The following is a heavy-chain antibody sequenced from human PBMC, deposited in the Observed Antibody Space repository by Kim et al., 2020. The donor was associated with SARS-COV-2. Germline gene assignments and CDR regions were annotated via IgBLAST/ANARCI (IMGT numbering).Heavy chain of an antibody. CDR2: ISSSSSYI. CDR3: ARESHPPVDQWWLDGYFDY. J-gene: IGHJ4*02. V-gene: IGHV3-21*01. D-gene: IGHD2-15*01. CDR1: GFTFSSYS. Sequence: GGSLRLSCAASGFTFSSYSMNWVRQAPGKGLEWVSSISSSSSYIYYADSVKGRFTISRDNAKNSLYLQMNSLRAEETAVYYCARESHPPVDQWWLDGYFDYWGQGTLVTVSS.